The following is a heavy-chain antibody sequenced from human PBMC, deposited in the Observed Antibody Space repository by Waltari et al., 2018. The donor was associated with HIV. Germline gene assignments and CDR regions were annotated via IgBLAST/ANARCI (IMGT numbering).Heavy chain of an antibody. CDR1: GFTFTKYW. D-gene: IGHD6-25*01. CDR3: VRSGGVDS. Sequence: EVQLVESGGGLVQPGGSLRLSCAASGFTFTKYWMNWGRQGPGKGLEWGANKKQEGRVVNYGDFGKGRFNIARDNAKNSRYLQINSLRVDDTAVYYCVRSGGVDSWGQGTLVTVSS. J-gene: IGHJ4*02. CDR2: KKQEGRVV. V-gene: IGHV3-7*01.